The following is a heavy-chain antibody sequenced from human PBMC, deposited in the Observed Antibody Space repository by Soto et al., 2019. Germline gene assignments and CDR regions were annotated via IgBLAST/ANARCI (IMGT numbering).Heavy chain of an antibody. CDR2: IIPIFGTA. CDR1: GGTFSSYA. CDR3: ARACSGGSCYSEGWFDP. V-gene: IGHV1-69*13. J-gene: IGHJ5*02. Sequence: SVKVSCKASGGTFSSYAISWVRQAPGQGLEWMGGIIPIFGTANYAQKFQGRVTITADESTSTAYMELSSLRSEDTAVYYCARACSGGSCYSEGWFDPWGQGTLVTVSS. D-gene: IGHD2-15*01.